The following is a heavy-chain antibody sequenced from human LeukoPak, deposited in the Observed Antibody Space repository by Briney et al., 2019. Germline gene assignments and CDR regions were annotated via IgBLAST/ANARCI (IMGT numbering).Heavy chain of an antibody. CDR1: GDSVSSNSAA. V-gene: IGHV6-1*01. J-gene: IGHJ6*03. CDR2: TYYRAKWYN. D-gene: IGHD1-26*01. Sequence: SQTLSLTCAISGDSVSSNSAAWNWIRQSPSRGLEWLVRTYYRAKWYNDYEVAVKSRITINPDTSKNQFSLQLNSVTPEDTAVYYCARDLSAGALYYYYYLDVWGKGTTVTVSS. CDR3: ARDLSAGALYYYYYLDV.